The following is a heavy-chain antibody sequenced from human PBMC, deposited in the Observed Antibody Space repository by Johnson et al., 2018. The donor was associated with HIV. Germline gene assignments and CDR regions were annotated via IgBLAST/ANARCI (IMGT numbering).Heavy chain of an antibody. Sequence: VQLVESGGGLVKPGGSLRLSCAASGITFSSYWMHWVRQAPGKGLVWVSRINSDGSSTSYADSVKGRFTISRDNAKNTLYLQMDSLGAEDTAVYYCARVQLLADDVFNIWGQGTMVTVSS. CDR1: GITFSSYW. CDR2: INSDGSST. J-gene: IGHJ3*02. D-gene: IGHD3-10*01. CDR3: ARVQLLADDVFNI. V-gene: IGHV3-74*02.